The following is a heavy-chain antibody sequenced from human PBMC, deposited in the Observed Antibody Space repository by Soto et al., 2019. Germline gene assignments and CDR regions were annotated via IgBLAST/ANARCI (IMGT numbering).Heavy chain of an antibody. CDR2: IIPIFGTA. CDR3: ARDRVTIFGVAEYYYGMDV. V-gene: IGHV1-69*01. CDR1: GGTFSSYA. Sequence: QVQLVQSGAEVKKPGSSVKVSCKASGGTFSSYAISWVRQAPGQGLEWMGGIIPIFGTANYAQKFQGRVTITADESTSTAYMELSSLRSEDTAVYYCARDRVTIFGVAEYYYGMDVWGQGTTVTASS. J-gene: IGHJ6*02. D-gene: IGHD3-3*01.